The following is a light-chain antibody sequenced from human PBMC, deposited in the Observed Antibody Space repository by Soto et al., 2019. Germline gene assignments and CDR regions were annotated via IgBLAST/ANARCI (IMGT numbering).Light chain of an antibody. J-gene: IGLJ2*01. CDR2: DNN. Sequence: QSVLTQPPSVSAAPGQKVTISCSGSSSNIGNNYVSWYQQLPGTAPKLLIYDNNKRPSGIPDRFSGSKSGTSATLGITGLQTGDDADYYCGTWESSLSAGVFGGGTKLPVL. CDR3: GTWESSLSAGV. CDR1: SSNIGNNY. V-gene: IGLV1-51*01.